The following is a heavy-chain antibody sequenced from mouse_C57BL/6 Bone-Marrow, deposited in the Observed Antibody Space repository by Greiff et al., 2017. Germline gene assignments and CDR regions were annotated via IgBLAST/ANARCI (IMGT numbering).Heavy chain of an antibody. CDR3: ARSPITTVVPFDY. CDR1: GYTFTSYG. Sequence: VQLQQSGAELARPGASVKLSCKASGYTFTSYGISCVKQRTGQGLEWIGEIYPRSGNTYYNEKFKGKATLTADKSSSTAYMELRSLTSEDSAVYFCARSPITTVVPFDYWGQGTTLTVSS. V-gene: IGHV1-81*01. J-gene: IGHJ2*01. CDR2: IYPRSGNT. D-gene: IGHD1-1*01.